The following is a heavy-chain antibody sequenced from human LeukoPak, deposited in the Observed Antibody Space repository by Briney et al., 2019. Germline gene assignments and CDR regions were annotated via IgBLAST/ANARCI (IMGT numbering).Heavy chain of an antibody. CDR1: GFTFSSYE. CDR2: ISSSCNYI. Sequence: GGSLRLSCAASGFTFSSYEMNWVRQAPGKGLAGVSYISSSCNYIYYADSVKGRFTISRDKPKNSLYLQMNSLRAEDTAVYYCARRGVRYYGSGSYYHPYYYYYMDVWGKGTTVTISS. D-gene: IGHD3-10*01. CDR3: ARRGVRYYGSGSYYHPYYYYYMDV. V-gene: IGHV3-48*03. J-gene: IGHJ6*03.